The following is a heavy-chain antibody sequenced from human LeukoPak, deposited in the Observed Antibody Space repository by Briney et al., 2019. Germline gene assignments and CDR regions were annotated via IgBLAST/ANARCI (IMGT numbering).Heavy chain of an antibody. CDR1: VFTFSDYY. D-gene: IGHD2-15*01. V-gene: IGHV3-11*01. CDR2: ISSSGSTI. J-gene: IGHJ4*02. CDR3: ARDSRYCSGGNCHERFDH. Sequence: GGSLRLSCAASVFTFSDYYMSWIRQAPGKGLEWVSYISSSGSTIYYTDSVKGRFTISRDNAKNSLYLKMNSLRAEDTAVYYCARDSRYCSGGNCHERFDHWGQGILVTVSS.